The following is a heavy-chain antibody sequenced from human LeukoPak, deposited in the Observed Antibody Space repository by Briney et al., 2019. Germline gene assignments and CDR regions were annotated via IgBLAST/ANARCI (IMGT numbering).Heavy chain of an antibody. CDR1: GGSISSHY. J-gene: IGHJ4*02. CDR2: IHYSGST. V-gene: IGHV4-59*08. CDR3: ARAEYFDL. Sequence: SETLSLTCTVSGGSISSHYWSWIRQPPGKGLEWIGYIHYSGSTNYNPSLKSRVTISVDTSKNQFSLKLSSVTAADTAVYYCARAEYFDLWGQGTLVTVSS.